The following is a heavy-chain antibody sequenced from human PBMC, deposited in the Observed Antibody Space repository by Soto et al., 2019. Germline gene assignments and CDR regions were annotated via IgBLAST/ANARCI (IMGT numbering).Heavy chain of an antibody. CDR3: TTWGNDY. CDR1: GASISGSSYY. V-gene: IGHV4-39*02. D-gene: IGHD7-27*01. J-gene: IGHJ4*02. Sequence: QLQLQESGPGLVKPSETLSLTCTVSGASISGSSYYWGWVRQPPGKGLEWIGSIYYTGTTYYSPSHKSRVTISVDTSKNHFSLKVRSVTAADTAVYFCTTWGNDYWGQGTLVTVSS. CDR2: IYYTGTT.